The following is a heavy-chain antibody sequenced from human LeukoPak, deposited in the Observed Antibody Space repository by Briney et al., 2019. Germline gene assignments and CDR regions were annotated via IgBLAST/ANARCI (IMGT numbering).Heavy chain of an antibody. CDR2: IYHSGST. CDR1: GGSISSGGYS. V-gene: IGHV4-30-2*01. CDR3: ARGYGSGKCYFDY. D-gene: IGHD3-10*01. Sequence: SETLSLTCAVSGGSISSGGYSWSWIRQPPGKGLEWIGYIYHSGSTYYNPSLKSRVTISVDRSKNQFSLKLSSVTAADTAVYYCARGYGSGKCYFDYWGQGTLVTVSS. J-gene: IGHJ4*02.